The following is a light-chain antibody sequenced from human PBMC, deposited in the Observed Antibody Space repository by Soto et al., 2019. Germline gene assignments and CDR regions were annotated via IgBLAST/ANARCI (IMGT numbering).Light chain of an antibody. V-gene: IGLV2-14*01. CDR1: SSDVGGYNY. J-gene: IGLJ1*01. CDR2: DVS. CDR3: SSYAGNNNLI. Sequence: QSALTQPASVSGSPGQSITISCTGTSSDVGGYNYVSWYQQHPGKAPKLMIYDVSNRPSGVSNRFSGSKSGNTASLTVSGLQTEDEADYYCSSYAGNNNLIFGTGTKVTVL.